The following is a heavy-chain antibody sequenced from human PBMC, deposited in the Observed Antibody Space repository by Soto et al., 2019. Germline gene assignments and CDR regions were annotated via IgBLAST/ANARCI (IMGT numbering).Heavy chain of an antibody. Sequence: PTETLSLTCTVSGGSMSSSNWRNWVRQSPGKGLEWIGRIYYSGTTYYNPSLKRRVTISVDRSKNQFSLKLSSVTAADTAVYYCERRVSIAVAATRNYYGMEVLGQGTTV. J-gene: IGHJ6*02. CDR1: GGSMSSSNW. CDR2: IYYSGTT. V-gene: IGHV4-4*02. CDR3: ERRVSIAVAATRNYYGMEV. D-gene: IGHD6-19*01.